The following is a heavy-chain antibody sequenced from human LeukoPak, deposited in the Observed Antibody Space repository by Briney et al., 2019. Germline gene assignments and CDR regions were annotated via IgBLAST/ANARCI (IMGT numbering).Heavy chain of an antibody. Sequence: GGSLRLSCAASGFTFSSYAMSWVRQAPGKGLEWVSVISGSGSSTYYADSVRGRFTISRDNSKNTLYLQMNSLRAEDTAVYYCVKGHSDFDYWGQGTLVTVAS. J-gene: IGHJ4*02. V-gene: IGHV3-23*01. D-gene: IGHD1-26*01. CDR1: GFTFSSYA. CDR2: ISGSGSST. CDR3: VKGHSDFDY.